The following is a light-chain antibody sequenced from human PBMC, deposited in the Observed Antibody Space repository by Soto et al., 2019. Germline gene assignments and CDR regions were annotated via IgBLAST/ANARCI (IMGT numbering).Light chain of an antibody. CDR2: EVS. Sequence: QSALTQPPSASGSPGQSVTISCTGTSSDVGGYNDASWYQQHPGKAPKLMIYEVSNRPSGVPDRFSGSKSGNTASLTVSGLQAEDEADCYCSSYAGSNNIVVFGGGTKLTVL. CDR1: SSDVGGYND. V-gene: IGLV2-8*01. J-gene: IGLJ2*01. CDR3: SSYAGSNNIVV.